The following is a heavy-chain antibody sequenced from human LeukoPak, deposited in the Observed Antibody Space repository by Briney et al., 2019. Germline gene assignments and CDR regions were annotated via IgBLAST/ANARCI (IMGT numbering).Heavy chain of an antibody. CDR3: ARVYGGYSYGYLGY. D-gene: IGHD5-18*01. CDR2: ISSSGSTI. V-gene: IGHV3-48*03. Sequence: GGSLRLSCAASGFTFSIYAMSWVRQAPGKGLEWVSTISSSGSTIYYADSVKGRFTISRDNAKNSLYLQMNSLRAEDTAVYYCARVYGGYSYGYLGYWGQGTLVTVSS. CDR1: GFTFSIYA. J-gene: IGHJ4*02.